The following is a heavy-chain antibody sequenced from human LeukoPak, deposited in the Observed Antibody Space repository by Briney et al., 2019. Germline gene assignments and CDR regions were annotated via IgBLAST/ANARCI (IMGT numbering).Heavy chain of an antibody. V-gene: IGHV1-2*02. D-gene: IGHD6-13*01. CDR3: ASRTTLIAAAGTGAFDI. Sequence: ASVKVSCKASGYTFTGYYMHWVRQAPGQGLEWMGWINPNSGGTNYAQKFQGRVTMTRDTSISTAYMGLSRLRSDDTAVYYCASRTTLIAAAGTGAFDIWGQGTMVTVSS. CDR1: GYTFTGYY. CDR2: INPNSGGT. J-gene: IGHJ3*02.